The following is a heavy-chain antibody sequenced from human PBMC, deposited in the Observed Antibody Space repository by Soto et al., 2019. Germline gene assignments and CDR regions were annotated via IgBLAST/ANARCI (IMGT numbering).Heavy chain of an antibody. CDR1: GFTFSNSA. CDR3: AKEPYSRSSHFDS. Sequence: GGSLRLSCAASGFTFSNSAMSWVRQAPGKGLDWVSSISDIAVSTYYPDSVKGRFTTSKDNSKSTLYLQMNSLRAEDTALYYCAKEPYSRSSHFDSWSQGTLVTVSP. CDR2: ISDIAVST. D-gene: IGHD6-6*01. V-gene: IGHV3-23*01. J-gene: IGHJ4*02.